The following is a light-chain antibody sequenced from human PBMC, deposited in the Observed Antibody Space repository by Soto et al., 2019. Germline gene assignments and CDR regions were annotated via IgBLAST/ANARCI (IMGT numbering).Light chain of an antibody. CDR1: QSISSW. V-gene: IGKV1-5*01. Sequence: DIQMTQSPSTLSASVGDRDTITCRASQSISSWLAWYQQKPGKAPKLLIYDASSLESGVPSRFSGSGSGTEFTLTISSLQPDDFATYYCQQYNSYSTFGQGTKVDIK. CDR2: DAS. CDR3: QQYNSYST. J-gene: IGKJ1*01.